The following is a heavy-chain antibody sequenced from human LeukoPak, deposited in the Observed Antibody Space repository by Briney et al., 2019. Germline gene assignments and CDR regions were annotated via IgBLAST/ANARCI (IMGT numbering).Heavy chain of an antibody. CDR2: ISAYNGNT. CDR3: AREKSSNPFDY. J-gene: IGHJ4*02. CDR1: GGTFSSYG. Sequence: ASVKVSCKASGGTFSSYGISWVRQAPGQGLEWMGWISAYNGNTNYAQKLQGRVTMTTDTSTSTAYMELSSLRSEDTAVYYCAREKSSNPFDYWGQGTLVTVSS. V-gene: IGHV1-18*01. D-gene: IGHD4-11*01.